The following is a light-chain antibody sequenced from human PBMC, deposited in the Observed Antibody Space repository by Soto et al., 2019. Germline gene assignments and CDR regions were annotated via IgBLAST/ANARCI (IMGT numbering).Light chain of an antibody. CDR2: DAS. V-gene: IGKV1-5*01. J-gene: IGKJ1*01. CDR1: EDINDW. CDR3: QQYRSRRT. Sequence: DIRMNQSPATLSVSIGDRVTIACRASEDINDWLAWYQQKPGNAPKFLIYDASTLQSGVPSRFSGSGSGTEFTLTISSLQPDDSATYYCQQYRSRRTFGQGTKVDIK.